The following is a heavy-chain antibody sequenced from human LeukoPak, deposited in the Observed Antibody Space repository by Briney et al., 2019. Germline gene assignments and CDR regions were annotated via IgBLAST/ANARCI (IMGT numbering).Heavy chain of an antibody. CDR1: GGTFSSYA. CDR2: IIPIFGTA. CDR3: ARCGMLALGYYYYYYMDV. V-gene: IGHV1-69*01. J-gene: IGHJ6*03. Sequence: SVKVSCKASGGTFSSYAISWARQAPGQGLEWMGGIIPIFGTANYAQKFQGRVTITADESTSTAYMELSSLRSEDTAVYYCARCGMLALGYYYYYYMDVWGKGTTVTVSS. D-gene: IGHD2-8*01.